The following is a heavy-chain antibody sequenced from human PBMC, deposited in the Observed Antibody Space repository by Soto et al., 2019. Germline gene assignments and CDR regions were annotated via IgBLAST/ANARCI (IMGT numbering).Heavy chain of an antibody. CDR2: IFYNGET. CDR3: ARVTNLRNFPWLFAFDS. V-gene: IGHV4-59*11. Sequence: PSETLSLTCTVSGDSLRNHYWSWIRQSPGSGLEWVGNIFYNGETQYQSSLKSRVSMSVDTSKNLFSLELRSVNTDDTAIYFCARVTNLRNFPWLFAFDSWGQGIQVTVSS. J-gene: IGHJ4*02. CDR1: GDSLRNHY. D-gene: IGHD3-9*01.